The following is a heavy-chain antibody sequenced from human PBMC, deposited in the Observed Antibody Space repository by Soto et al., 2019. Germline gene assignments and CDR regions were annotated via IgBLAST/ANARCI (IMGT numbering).Heavy chain of an antibody. Sequence: EVQLVESGGGLVQPGRSLRLSCAASGFTFDDYAMHWVRQAPGKGLEWVSGISWNSGGIGYADSVKGRFPISRDNAKNSLYLQMNSLRAEDTALYYCAKDKSSSWYGGSDYWGQGTLVTVSS. D-gene: IGHD6-13*01. J-gene: IGHJ4*02. CDR2: ISWNSGGI. V-gene: IGHV3-9*01. CDR1: GFTFDDYA. CDR3: AKDKSSSWYGGSDY.